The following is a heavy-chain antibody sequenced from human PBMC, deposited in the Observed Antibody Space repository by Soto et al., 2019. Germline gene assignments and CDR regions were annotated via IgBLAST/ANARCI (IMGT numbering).Heavy chain of an antibody. D-gene: IGHD4-4*01. CDR2: ISGTSSYT. Sequence: QVQLVESGGGLVKPGGSLRLSCTASGSSFSDYYMSWIRQAPGKGLEWISVISGTSSYTDYADSLQGRFTISRDNAKNSLHMQMNSPSAEAPAVCSFARADDDSQCPGMDVWGYGTTVTVSS. CDR3: ARADDDSQCPGMDV. CDR1: GSSFSDYY. V-gene: IGHV3-11*06. J-gene: IGHJ6*02.